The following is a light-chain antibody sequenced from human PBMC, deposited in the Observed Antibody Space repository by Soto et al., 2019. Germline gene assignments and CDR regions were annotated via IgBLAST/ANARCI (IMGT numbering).Light chain of an antibody. J-gene: IGKJ5*01. Sequence: DIQMTQSPSTLSASIGDRVTITCRASQSINSWLAWYQQKPGKAPKLLIYDASNLASGVPSRFSGSGSGTDFTLTISSLQPEDFATYYCQQSYSTPLITFGHGTRLEIK. CDR1: QSINSW. CDR3: QQSYSTPLIT. CDR2: DAS. V-gene: IGKV1-39*01.